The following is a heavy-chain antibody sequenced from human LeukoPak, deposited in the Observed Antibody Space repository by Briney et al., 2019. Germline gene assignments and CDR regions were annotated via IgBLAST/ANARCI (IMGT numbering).Heavy chain of an antibody. Sequence: GGSLRLSCAASGFTFSSYSMNWVRQAPGKGLEWVSYISSSSSTIYYADSVKGRFTISRDNAKNSLYLQMNSLRAEDTAVYYCARALGAHIVVVTAVDYWGQGTLVTVSS. CDR2: ISSSSSTI. J-gene: IGHJ4*02. CDR3: ARALGAHIVVVTAVDY. V-gene: IGHV3-48*04. D-gene: IGHD2-21*02. CDR1: GFTFSSYS.